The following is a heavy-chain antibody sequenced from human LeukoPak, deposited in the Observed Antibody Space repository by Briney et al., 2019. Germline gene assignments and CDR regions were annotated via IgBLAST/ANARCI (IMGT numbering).Heavy chain of an antibody. CDR3: ARDLLDRGFDY. CDR1: GVTVSSNY. V-gene: IGHV3-53*01. J-gene: IGHJ4*02. CDR2: LYSGGSL. Sequence: GGSLRLSCEASGVTVSSNYMSWVRQAPGKGLEWVSVLYSGGSLYYGDSVKGRFTISSDNSKKTLYLQMNNVRVEDTAMYYCARDLLDRGFDYWGQGTLVTVSS. D-gene: IGHD2-2*03.